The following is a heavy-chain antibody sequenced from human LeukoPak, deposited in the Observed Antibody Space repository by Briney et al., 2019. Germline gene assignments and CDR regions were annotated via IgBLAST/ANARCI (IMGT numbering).Heavy chain of an antibody. CDR1: GGSINSRNNY. V-gene: IGHV4-39*01. Sequence: SETLSLTCTVSGGSINSRNNYWGWIRQPPGKGLEWIAIISDTGTTYYSPSLKSRLIISVDTSKNQFSLTLSSVTAADTAVYYCARRNYPYYFDYWGQGTLVTVSS. D-gene: IGHD1-7*01. CDR2: ISDTGTT. J-gene: IGHJ4*02. CDR3: ARRNYPYYFDY.